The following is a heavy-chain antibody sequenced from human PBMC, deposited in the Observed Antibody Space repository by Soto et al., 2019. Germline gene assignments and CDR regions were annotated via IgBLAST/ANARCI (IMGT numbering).Heavy chain of an antibody. J-gene: IGHJ6*02. V-gene: IGHV4-59*01. CDR1: CGSISSYY. CDR2: IYYSGST. CDR3: ARDPVGGYDFWSGYRGYGMDV. Sequence: PSETLSLTCTVSCGSISSYYWSWIRQPPGKGLEWIGYIYYSGSTNYNPSLKSRVTISVDTSKNQFSLKLSSVTAADTAVYYCARDPVGGYDFWSGYRGYGMDVWGQGTTVTVSS. D-gene: IGHD3-3*01.